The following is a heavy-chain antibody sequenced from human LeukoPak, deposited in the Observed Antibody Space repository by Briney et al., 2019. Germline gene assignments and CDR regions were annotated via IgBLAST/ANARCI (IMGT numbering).Heavy chain of an antibody. J-gene: IGHJ6*03. CDR3: ARIRSGSGYYSPGYYYMDV. D-gene: IGHD3-22*01. V-gene: IGHV4-61*02. CDR2: IYISGST. CDR1: GGSISSDSYF. Sequence: PSETLSLTCTVSGGSISSDSYFWSWIRQPAGKGLEWIGCIYISGSTNYNPSLKSRVTISVDTSKNQFSLKLSSVTAADTAVYYCARIRSGSGYYSPGYYYMDVWGKGTTVTISS.